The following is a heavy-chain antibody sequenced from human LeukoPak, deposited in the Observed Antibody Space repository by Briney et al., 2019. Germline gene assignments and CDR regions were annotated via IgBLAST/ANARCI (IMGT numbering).Heavy chain of an antibody. CDR2: ISYDGSNK. Sequence: AGGSLRLSCAASGFTFSSYAMHWVRQAPGKGLEWVAVISYDGSNKYYADSVKGRFTISRDNSKNTLYLQMNSLRAEDTAVYYCARSPGPFDYWGQGTPVTVSS. J-gene: IGHJ4*02. V-gene: IGHV3-30-3*01. CDR1: GFTFSSYA. D-gene: IGHD7-27*01. CDR3: ARSPGPFDY.